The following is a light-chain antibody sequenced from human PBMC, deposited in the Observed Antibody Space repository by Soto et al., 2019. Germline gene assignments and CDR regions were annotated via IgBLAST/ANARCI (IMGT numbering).Light chain of an antibody. CDR1: LSVSSS. CDR3: HQYREWPRT. CDR2: GAS. J-gene: IGKJ1*01. V-gene: IGKV3-15*01. Sequence: EIVMTQSPATLSVSPGEGAALSCRSSLSVSSSLACYQQIPGQAPRLLIYGASTRATGIPARFSGSGSGTEFTLTISRLQSEDFAVYYCHQYREWPRTFGQGTKVDVK.